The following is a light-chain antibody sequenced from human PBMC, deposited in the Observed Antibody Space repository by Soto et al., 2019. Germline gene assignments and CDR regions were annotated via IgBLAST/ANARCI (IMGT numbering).Light chain of an antibody. CDR2: GAS. V-gene: IGKV3-20*01. Sequence: EIVLTQSPGTLSLSPGERATLSCRASQSVSSNYLAWYQQKPGQAPRLLIYGASSRATGIPDRFSGSGSGTDLTLTISRLEPEDFAVYYCQQYGSLFTFGPGTKVDIK. CDR1: QSVSSNY. CDR3: QQYGSLFT. J-gene: IGKJ3*01.